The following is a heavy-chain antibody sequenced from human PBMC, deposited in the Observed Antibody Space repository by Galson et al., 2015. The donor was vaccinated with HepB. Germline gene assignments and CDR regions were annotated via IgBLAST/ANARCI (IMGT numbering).Heavy chain of an antibody. CDR1: GGTFSSYS. Sequence: SVKVSCKVSGGTFSSYSVDWVRQGPGQGLEWVGRILPIFGPADNAEKFEGRVKITADDSTTTVYLELSSLTSEDTAMYYCARNVGGSYTRWGQGTLVSVSS. CDR3: ARNVGGSYTR. CDR2: ILPIFGPA. D-gene: IGHD3-10*01. J-gene: IGHJ4*02. V-gene: IGHV1-69*13.